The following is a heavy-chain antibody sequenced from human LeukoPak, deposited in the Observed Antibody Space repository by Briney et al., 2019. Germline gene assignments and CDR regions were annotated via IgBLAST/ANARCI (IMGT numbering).Heavy chain of an antibody. D-gene: IGHD7-27*01. CDR3: ARAGTGEGALDI. CDR2: IFSSCIYT. J-gene: IGHJ3*02. V-gene: IGHV3-11*05. CDR1: GFTFSDYS. Sequence: GGSLRLSCAASGFTFSDYSMNWLRQAPGKGLEWVSYIFSSCIYTNYADSVKGRFTISRDNAENSLFLQMSSLKAEDTAVYYCARAGTGEGALDIWGQGTMVTVSS.